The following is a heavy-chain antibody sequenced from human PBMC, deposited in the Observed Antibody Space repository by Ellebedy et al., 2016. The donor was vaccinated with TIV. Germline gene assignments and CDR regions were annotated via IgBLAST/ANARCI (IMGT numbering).Heavy chain of an antibody. J-gene: IGHJ4*03. Sequence: GGSLRLXXAASGFTFSGSAMHWARQSSGKGLEWIGRIRSQANSYATAYAPSVKGRFFISRDDSKNTAYLHMNSLNTEDSAVYYCTRRGVSGGITLDYWGQGTTVTVSS. CDR1: GFTFSGSA. V-gene: IGHV3-73*01. D-gene: IGHD1-20*01. CDR2: IRSQANSYAT. CDR3: TRRGVSGGITLDY.